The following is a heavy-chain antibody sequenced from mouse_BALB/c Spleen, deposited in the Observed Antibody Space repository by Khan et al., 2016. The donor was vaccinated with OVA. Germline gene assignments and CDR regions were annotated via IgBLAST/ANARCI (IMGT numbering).Heavy chain of an antibody. J-gene: IGHJ3*01. Sequence: VQLQQPGPELVKPGASVRMSCRASGYTFADFLISWLKQRPGQGLEWIGEIYPGSGYIYYNEKFKGKATLTSDKSSNTVYMQLSSLTSEDSAVYFCARAGYGGFAHWGQGTLVTVSA. D-gene: IGHD3-2*02. CDR1: GYTFADFL. CDR3: ARAGYGGFAH. V-gene: IGHV1-77*01. CDR2: IYPGSGYI.